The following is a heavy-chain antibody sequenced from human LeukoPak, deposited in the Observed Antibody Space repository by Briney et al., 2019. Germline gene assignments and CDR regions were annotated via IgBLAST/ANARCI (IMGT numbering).Heavy chain of an antibody. V-gene: IGHV1-69*13. CDR2: IIPIFGTA. CDR3: ASQVDTAMDDAFDN. CDR1: GGTFSSYA. J-gene: IGHJ3*02. D-gene: IGHD5-18*01. Sequence: ASVKVSCKASGGTFSSYAISWVRQAPGQGLEWMGGIIPIFGTANYAQKFQGRVTITADESTSTAYMELSSLRSEDTAVYYCASQVDTAMDDAFDNWGQGTMVTVSS.